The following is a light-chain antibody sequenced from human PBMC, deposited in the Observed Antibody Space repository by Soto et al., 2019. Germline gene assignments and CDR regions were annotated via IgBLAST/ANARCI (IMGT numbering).Light chain of an antibody. V-gene: IGKV4-1*01. J-gene: IGKJ1*01. CDR3: HQYYTTPRT. CDR1: QSVLHSSNNKNY. Sequence: DIVMTQSPDSLAVSLGERATINCKSSQSVLHSSNNKNYLAWYQQKPGQPPKLLIYWASTRESGVPDRFSGSGSWTEFPLTIRSLQAEDVAVYYCHQYYTTPRTFGQGTKVEIK. CDR2: WAS.